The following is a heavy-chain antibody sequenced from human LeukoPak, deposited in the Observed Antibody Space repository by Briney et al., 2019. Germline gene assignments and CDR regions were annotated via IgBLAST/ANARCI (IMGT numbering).Heavy chain of an antibody. Sequence: SVKVSCKASGGTFSSYAISWVRQAPGQGLEWMGGIIPIFGTANYAQKFQGRVTITTDESTSTAYMELSSLRSEDTAVYYCARGILEWFHNWFDPWGQGTLVTVSS. V-gene: IGHV1-69*05. J-gene: IGHJ5*02. CDR1: GGTFSSYA. D-gene: IGHD3-3*01. CDR2: IIPIFGTA. CDR3: ARGILEWFHNWFDP.